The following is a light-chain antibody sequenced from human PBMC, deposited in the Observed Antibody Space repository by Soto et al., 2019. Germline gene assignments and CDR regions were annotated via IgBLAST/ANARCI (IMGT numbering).Light chain of an antibody. J-gene: IGKJ2*01. CDR2: GAS. CDR1: HSVRSN. CDR3: QPYDHWYT. Sequence: EIVMTQSPATLSVSPGERATLSCRASHSVRSNLAWYQQKPGQAPRLLIYGASTRATGIPARFSGSGSGTEFTLTISSLQSEDFAMYDCQPYDHWYTFGQGTKLEIK. V-gene: IGKV3-15*01.